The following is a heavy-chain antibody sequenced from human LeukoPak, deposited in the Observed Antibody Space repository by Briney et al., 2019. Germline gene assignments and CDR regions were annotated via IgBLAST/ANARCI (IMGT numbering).Heavy chain of an antibody. V-gene: IGHV7-4-1*02. J-gene: IGHJ4*02. CDR3: ARGSDSSSWYVVNFDY. Sequence: ASVKVSCKASGYSFTSFGMNWVRQAPGQGLEWLGWINTNTGNPTYGQGFTGRFVFSLDTSVSTAYLQISSLKAEDTAVYYCARGSDSSSWYVVNFDYWGQGTLVTVSS. D-gene: IGHD6-13*01. CDR1: GYSFTSFG. CDR2: INTNTGNP.